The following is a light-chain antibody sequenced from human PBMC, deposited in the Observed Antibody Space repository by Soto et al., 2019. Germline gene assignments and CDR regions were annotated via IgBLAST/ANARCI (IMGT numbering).Light chain of an antibody. V-gene: IGKV3-11*01. Sequence: EIVLTQSPATLSLSPGERATLSCRASQSINSHLVWYQQKPGQAPRLLIYDASNRATDIPARFSGRGSGTDFTLTISSLEPEDFAVYYCQQRSNWPLTFGGGTKVEIK. J-gene: IGKJ4*01. CDR3: QQRSNWPLT. CDR1: QSINSH. CDR2: DAS.